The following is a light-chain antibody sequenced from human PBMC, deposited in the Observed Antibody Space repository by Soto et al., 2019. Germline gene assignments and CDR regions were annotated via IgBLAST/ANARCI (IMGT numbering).Light chain of an antibody. J-gene: IGKJ4*01. Sequence: EIVLTQSPGTLSLSPGERATLSCRASQSVRISSIAWYQQKPGQAPRLLFYGASRRAAGIPDTFSGSGSGTDFTLTISRLEPEDFAVYYCQQFDTSSLSFGGGTKVEI. CDR1: QSVRISS. CDR3: QQFDTSSLS. CDR2: GAS. V-gene: IGKV3-20*01.